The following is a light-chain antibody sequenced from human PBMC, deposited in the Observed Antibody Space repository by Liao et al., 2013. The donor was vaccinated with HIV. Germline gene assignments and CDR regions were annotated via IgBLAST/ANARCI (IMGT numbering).Light chain of an antibody. CDR3: QAWDSSTNYV. CDR2: QDN. Sequence: SSELTQSPSVSVSPGQTASITCSGDYLGDKYASWYQHKPGQAPMLVIYQDNKRPSGIPERFSGSNSGNTATLTISGTQALDEADYYCQAWDSSTNYVFGTGTQVTVL. V-gene: IGLV3-1*01. CDR1: YLGDKY. J-gene: IGLJ1*01.